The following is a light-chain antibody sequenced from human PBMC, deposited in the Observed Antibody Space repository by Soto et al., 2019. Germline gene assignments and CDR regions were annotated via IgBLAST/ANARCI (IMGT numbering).Light chain of an antibody. CDR2: DAS. Sequence: DIQMTQSPSTLSASVGDRVTITCRASQSISHWLAWYQQKPGKAPKLLIYDASTLESGVPSRFSCSGSGTEFTLNISSLQPDDFATYYCQHYNSYSETFGQGTKLEIK. J-gene: IGKJ2*01. CDR3: QHYNSYSET. V-gene: IGKV1-5*01. CDR1: QSISHW.